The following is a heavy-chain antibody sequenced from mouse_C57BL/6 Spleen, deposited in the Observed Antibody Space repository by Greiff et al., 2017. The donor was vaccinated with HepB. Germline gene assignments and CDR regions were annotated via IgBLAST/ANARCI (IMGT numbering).Heavy chain of an antibody. CDR3: ARLGSNYCFYAMDY. Sequence: QVQLQQPGAELVKPGASVKLSCKASGYTFTSYWIQWVKQRPGQGLEWIGEIDPSDSYTNYNQKFKGKATLTVDTSSSTAYMQLSSLTSEDSEVYYCARLGSNYCFYAMDYWGQGTSVTVSS. CDR2: IDPSDSYT. CDR1: GYTFTSYW. J-gene: IGHJ4*01. D-gene: IGHD2-5*01. V-gene: IGHV1-50*01.